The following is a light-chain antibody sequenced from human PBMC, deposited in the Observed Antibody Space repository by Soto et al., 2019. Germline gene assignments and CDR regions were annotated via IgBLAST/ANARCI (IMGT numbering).Light chain of an antibody. V-gene: IGKV3-20*01. CDR3: QQYGSSPPYP. J-gene: IGKJ2*01. Sequence: EIGLTQSPGTLSLSPGERATLSCRASQSISSNYLAWYQQKPGQAPRLLIYGASSRATGIPDRFSGSGSGTDFTLTISRLEPEDFAVYYCQQYGSSPPYPFGQWTKLAIK. CDR1: QSISSNY. CDR2: GAS.